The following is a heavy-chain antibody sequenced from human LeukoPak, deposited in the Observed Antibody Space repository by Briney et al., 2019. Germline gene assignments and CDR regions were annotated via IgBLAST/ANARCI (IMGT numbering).Heavy chain of an antibody. J-gene: IGHJ4*02. V-gene: IGHV4-59*01. CDR2: IYYSGST. D-gene: IGHD6-6*01. CDR3: ARTSSSSPYPFDY. CDR1: GGSISGYY. Sequence: NPSETLSLTCTVSGGSISGYYWSWIRQPPGKGLEWIGYIYYSGSTNYNPSLKSRVTISVDTSKNQFSLKLSSVTAADTAVYYCARTSSSSPYPFDYWGQGTLVTVSS.